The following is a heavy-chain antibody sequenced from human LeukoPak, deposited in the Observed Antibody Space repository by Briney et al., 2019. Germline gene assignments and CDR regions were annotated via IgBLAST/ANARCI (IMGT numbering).Heavy chain of an antibody. CDR3: AVVNYYDSSGPPDY. Sequence: GGSLRLSCAASGFTFSSYGMHWVRQAPGKGLEWVAVISYDGGNKYYADSVKGRFTISRDNSKNTLYLQMNSLRAEDTAVYYCAVVNYYDSSGPPDYWGQGTLVTVSS. J-gene: IGHJ4*02. CDR1: GFTFSSYG. V-gene: IGHV3-30*03. CDR2: ISYDGGNK. D-gene: IGHD3-22*01.